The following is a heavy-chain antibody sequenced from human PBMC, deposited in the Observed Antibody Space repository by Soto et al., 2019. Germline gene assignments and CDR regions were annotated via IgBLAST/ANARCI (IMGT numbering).Heavy chain of an antibody. CDR1: GYIFRSYT. CDR3: LIVGYSYAYSAYDI. J-gene: IGHJ3*02. D-gene: IGHD3-16*01. Sequence: GGTLRLPCSASGYIFRSYTIYWVRQAPGKGLEYVSGISSNGGCTYDADSVKDRFIISRDNSKNKLYLQMKGLRAEDTAAYYCLIVGYSYAYSAYDISRQG. V-gene: IGHV3-64D*06. CDR2: ISSNGGCT.